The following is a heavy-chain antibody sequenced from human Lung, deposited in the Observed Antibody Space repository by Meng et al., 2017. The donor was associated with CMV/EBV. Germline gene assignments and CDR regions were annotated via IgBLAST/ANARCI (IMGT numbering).Heavy chain of an antibody. D-gene: IGHD1-26*01. V-gene: IGHV1-2*02. Sequence: ASXXVSXKASGYTFTGYYLHWVRQAPGQGLEWMGWINSKIGDANYTQKFQGRVTVTRDTSISTAYMELKRLTYDDTAVYFCARDRVGEPTFDYWGQGKLVTVSS. CDR3: ARDRVGEPTFDY. J-gene: IGHJ4*01. CDR2: INSKIGDA. CDR1: GYTFTGYY.